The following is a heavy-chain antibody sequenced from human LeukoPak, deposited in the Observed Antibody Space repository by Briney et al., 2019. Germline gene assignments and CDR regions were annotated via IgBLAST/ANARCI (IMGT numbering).Heavy chain of an antibody. V-gene: IGHV3-23*01. Sequence: GGSLRLSCAASGFTFTNYALSWVRQAPGKGLEWVAATTGSTDATYHADSVKGRFTISRDNSKNTLYLQMNSLRAEDTAVYYCAKGWSRSSGLPFDYWGQGTLVTVSS. J-gene: IGHJ4*02. CDR3: AKGWSRSSGLPFDY. CDR2: TTGSTDAT. CDR1: GFTFTNYA. D-gene: IGHD6-19*01.